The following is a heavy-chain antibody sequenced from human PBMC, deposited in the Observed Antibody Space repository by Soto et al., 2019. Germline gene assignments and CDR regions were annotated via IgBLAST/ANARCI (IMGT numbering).Heavy chain of an antibody. V-gene: IGHV4-30-4*01. Sequence: SETLSLTCTVSGGSISSGDYYWSWIRQPPGKGLEWIGYIYYSGSTYYNPSLKSRVTISVDTSKNQFSLKLSSVTAADTAVYYCARAGGYCISTSCFYFDYWGQGTLVTVSS. CDR3: ARAGGYCISTSCFYFDY. CDR2: IYYSGST. D-gene: IGHD2-2*01. CDR1: GGSISSGDYY. J-gene: IGHJ4*02.